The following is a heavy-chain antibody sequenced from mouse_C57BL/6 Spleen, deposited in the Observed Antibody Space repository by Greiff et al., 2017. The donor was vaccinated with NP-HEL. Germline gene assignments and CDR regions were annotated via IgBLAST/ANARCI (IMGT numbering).Heavy chain of an antibody. CDR2: ISYSGST. CDR3: ARSPIYDGYYWYFDV. Sequence: EVKVVESGPGLAKPSQTLSLTCSVTGYSITSDYWNWIRKFPGNKLEYMGYISYSGSTYYNPSLKSRISITRDTSKNQYYLQLNSVTTEDTATYYCARSPIYDGYYWYFDVWGTGTTVTVSS. J-gene: IGHJ1*03. CDR1: GYSITSDY. D-gene: IGHD2-3*01. V-gene: IGHV3-8*01.